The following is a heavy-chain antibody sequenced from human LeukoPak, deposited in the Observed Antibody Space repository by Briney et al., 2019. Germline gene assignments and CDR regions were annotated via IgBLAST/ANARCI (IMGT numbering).Heavy chain of an antibody. Sequence: ASVKVSCKASGYTFARYDIHWVRQAPGQGLEWMGIINPSGGSTRYAQKFQGRVTMTRDTSTSTVYMELSSLRSDDTAVYYCARGGYYDSSGSFDPWGQGTLVTVSS. V-gene: IGHV1-46*01. J-gene: IGHJ5*02. CDR1: GYTFARYD. CDR2: INPSGGST. D-gene: IGHD3-22*01. CDR3: ARGGYYDSSGSFDP.